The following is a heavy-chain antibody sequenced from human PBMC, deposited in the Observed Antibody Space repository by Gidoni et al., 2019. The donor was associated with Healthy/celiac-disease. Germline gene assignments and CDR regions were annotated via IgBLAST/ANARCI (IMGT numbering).Heavy chain of an antibody. CDR1: GGSFSGYY. V-gene: IGHV4-34*01. Sequence: QVQLQQWGAGLLKPSETLSLTCAVHGGSFSGYYWSWIRQPPGKGLEWIGEINHSGSTNYNPSLKSRVTISVDTSKNQFSLKLSSVTAADTAVYYCASGYGDYGRSGEAWYFDLWGRGTLVTVSS. CDR2: INHSGST. CDR3: ASGYGDYGRSGEAWYFDL. D-gene: IGHD4-17*01. J-gene: IGHJ2*01.